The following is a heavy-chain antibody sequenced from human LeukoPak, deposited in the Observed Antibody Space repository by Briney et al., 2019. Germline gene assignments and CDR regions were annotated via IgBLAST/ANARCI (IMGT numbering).Heavy chain of an antibody. CDR1: GDTFSSYG. V-gene: IGHV1-69*04. CDR2: IIPILDMP. D-gene: IGHD6-13*01. CDR3: ARAHSKGFVSSRDY. Sequence: SVKVSCKASGDTFSSYGFSWVRQAPGQGLEWMGRIIPILDMPTYTQKFKDRVTITADKSTSTVYMEVRSLTSEDTAVYYCARAHSKGFVSSRDYWGQGTLVTVSS. J-gene: IGHJ4*02.